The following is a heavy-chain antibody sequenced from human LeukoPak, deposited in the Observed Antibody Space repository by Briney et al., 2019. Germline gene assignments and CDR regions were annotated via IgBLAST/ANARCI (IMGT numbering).Heavy chain of an antibody. J-gene: IGHJ6*03. CDR3: ARASPEYYDILTGYYPYYYYYYMDV. V-gene: IGHV1-69*05. Sequence: SVKVSCKASGGTFSSYAISWVRQAPGQGLEWMGGIIPIFGTANYAQKFQGRVTITTDESTSTAYMELSSLRSEDTAVYYCARASPEYYDILTGYYPYYYYYYMDVWGKGTTVTVSS. D-gene: IGHD3-9*01. CDR1: GGTFSSYA. CDR2: IIPIFGTA.